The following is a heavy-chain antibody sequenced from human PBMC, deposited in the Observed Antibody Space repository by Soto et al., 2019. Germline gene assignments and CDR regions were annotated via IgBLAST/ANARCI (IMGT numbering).Heavy chain of an antibody. CDR3: ARESRSWYGSIWDY. CDR1: GCSISSYY. J-gene: IGHJ4*01. Sequence: QVQLQESGPGLVKPSETLSLTCTVSGCSISSYYWSWIRQPPGKGLEWIGYIYFSGGTNYNPSLKYLVTISSATYKNQSALQRSDVTAADTAVYDRARESRSWYGSIWDYWGHGTLVTVSS. V-gene: IGHV4-59*12. D-gene: IGHD6-13*01. CDR2: IYFSGGT.